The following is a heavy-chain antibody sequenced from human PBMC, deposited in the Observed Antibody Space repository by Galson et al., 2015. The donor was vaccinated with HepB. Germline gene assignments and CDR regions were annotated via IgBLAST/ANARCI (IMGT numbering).Heavy chain of an antibody. D-gene: IGHD4-11*01. CDR2: IKQDGSNK. CDR3: ARNNGGYSNYEGYYFDY. J-gene: IGHJ4*02. V-gene: IGHV3-7*01. Sequence: SLRLSCAASGFTFSSYWMSWVRQAPGKGLEWVANIKQDGSNKYYADSVKGRFTISRDNSKNTLYLQMNSLRAEDTAVYYCARNNGGYSNYEGYYFDYWGQGTLVTVSS. CDR1: GFTFSSYW.